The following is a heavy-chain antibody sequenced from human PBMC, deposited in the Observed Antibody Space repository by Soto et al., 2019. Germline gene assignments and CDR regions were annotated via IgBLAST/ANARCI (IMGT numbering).Heavy chain of an antibody. D-gene: IGHD5-12*01. CDR3: ASASGIYSGYDEGMDV. Sequence: VGSLRLSCAASGFTFSSYSMNWVRQAPGKGLEWVSSISSSSSYIYYADSVKGRFTISRDNAKNSLYLQMNSLRAEDTAVYYCASASGIYSGYDEGMDVWGQGTTVTVSS. CDR1: GFTFSSYS. CDR2: ISSSSSYI. J-gene: IGHJ6*02. V-gene: IGHV3-21*01.